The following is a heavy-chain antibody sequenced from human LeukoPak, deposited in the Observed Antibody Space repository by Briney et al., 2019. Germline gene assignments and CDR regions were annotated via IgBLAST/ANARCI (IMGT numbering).Heavy chain of an antibody. V-gene: IGHV4-34*01. CDR3: ARDGPATD. Sequence: SETLSLTCAVYGGSFSGYYWSWIRQPPGKGLEWIGEINHSGSTNYNPSLKSRVTISADTSKNQFSLKLSSVTAADTAVYYCARDGPATDWGQGTLVTVSS. CDR1: GGSFSGYY. J-gene: IGHJ4*02. D-gene: IGHD2-8*01. CDR2: INHSGST.